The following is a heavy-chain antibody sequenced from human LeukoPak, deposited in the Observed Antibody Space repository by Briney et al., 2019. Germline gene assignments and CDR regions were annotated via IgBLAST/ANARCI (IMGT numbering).Heavy chain of an antibody. CDR2: INHSGST. J-gene: IGHJ6*03. CDR1: GFIFNSYW. V-gene: IGHV4-34*01. Sequence: GSLRLSCTASGFIFNSYWMGWIRQPPGKGLEWIGEINHSGSTNYNPSLKSRVTISVDTSKNQFSLKLSSVTAADTAVYYCARRRAWSSSWDYYYYYMDVWGKGTTVTISS. D-gene: IGHD6-13*01. CDR3: ARRRAWSSSWDYYYYYMDV.